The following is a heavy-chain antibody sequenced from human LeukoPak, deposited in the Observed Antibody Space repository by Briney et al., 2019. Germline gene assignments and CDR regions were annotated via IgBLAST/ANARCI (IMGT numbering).Heavy chain of an antibody. V-gene: IGHV4-34*01. CDR3: ARLSVRGELLGY. CDR1: GGSSSGYY. CDR2: INHSGST. D-gene: IGHD1-26*01. Sequence: PSETLSLTCAVYGGSSSGYYWSWIRQPPGKGLEWIGEINHSGSTNYNPSLKSRVTISVDTSKNQFSLKLSSVTAADTAVYYCARLSVRGELLGYWGQGTLVTVSS. J-gene: IGHJ4*02.